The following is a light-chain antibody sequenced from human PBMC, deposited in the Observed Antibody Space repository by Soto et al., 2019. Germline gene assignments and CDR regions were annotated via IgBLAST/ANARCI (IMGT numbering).Light chain of an antibody. CDR1: SSDVGGYNY. CDR3: SSYTSSNTYV. Sequence: QSALTQPASVSGSPGQSITISCTGTSSDVGGYNYVSWYQQHPGKAPKLMIYDLTNRPSGVSNRFSGSKSGNTASLTISGLQADDEADYYCSSYTSSNTYVFGPGTKLTVL. CDR2: DLT. J-gene: IGLJ1*01. V-gene: IGLV2-14*03.